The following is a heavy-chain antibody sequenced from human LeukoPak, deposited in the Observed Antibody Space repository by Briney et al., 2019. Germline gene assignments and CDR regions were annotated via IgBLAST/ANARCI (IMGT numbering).Heavy chain of an antibody. CDR1: GFTLSSYE. CDR3: ARSLGSSGYQDY. V-gene: IGHV3-74*01. CDR2: INSDGSST. D-gene: IGHD3-22*01. J-gene: IGHJ4*02. Sequence: PGGSLRLSCTVSGFTLSSYEMSWIRQAPGKGLVWVSRINSDGSSTSYADSVKGRFTISRDNAKNTVYLQMNSLRAEDTAVYYCARSLGSSGYQDYWGQGTLVTVSS.